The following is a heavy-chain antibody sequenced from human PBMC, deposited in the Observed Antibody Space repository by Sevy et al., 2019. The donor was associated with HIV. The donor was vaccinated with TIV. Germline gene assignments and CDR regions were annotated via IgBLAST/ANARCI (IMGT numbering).Heavy chain of an antibody. D-gene: IGHD2-2*01. CDR3: VRDLDTSWFWFDP. CDR1: GFTFSTYS. J-gene: IGHJ5*02. V-gene: IGHV3-21*01. Sequence: GGSLRLSCAASGFTFSTYSMHWVRQAPGKGLEWVSSISFSSNYIYYADSVKGRFTIYRDNAKNSLYLQMNSLRAEDTAVYYCVRDLDTSWFWFDPWGQGTLVTVSS. CDR2: ISFSSNYI.